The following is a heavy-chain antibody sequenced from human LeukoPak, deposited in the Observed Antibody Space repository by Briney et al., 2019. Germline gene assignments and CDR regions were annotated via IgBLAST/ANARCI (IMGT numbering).Heavy chain of an antibody. Sequence: QPGGSLRPSCAASGFAFSTNWMHWVRQAPGKGLVWVSHISTDARTITYADFVKGRFTISRDDAKNTLYLQMNSLRAEDTALYYCVRGQATAWGLDYWGQGTLVTVSS. CDR2: ISTDARTI. CDR1: GFAFSTNW. CDR3: VRGQATAWGLDY. J-gene: IGHJ4*02. D-gene: IGHD6-13*01. V-gene: IGHV3-74*01.